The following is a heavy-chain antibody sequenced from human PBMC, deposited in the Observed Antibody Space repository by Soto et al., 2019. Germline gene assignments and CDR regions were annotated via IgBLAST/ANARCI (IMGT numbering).Heavy chain of an antibody. J-gene: IGHJ6*02. CDR2: LHHDGTT. CDR1: GGPITTTTW. CDR3: ATQTISYTWGV. D-gene: IGHD3-16*01. V-gene: IGHV4-4*02. Sequence: QVQLQESGPGLVKPSETLSLTCAVSGGPITTTTWWAWVRLPPGKGLEWIGELHHDGTTNYNPSLETRITMSLDKPNPHFSLKLTSVTAADTAIYYCATQTISYTWGVWGRGTTVTVSS.